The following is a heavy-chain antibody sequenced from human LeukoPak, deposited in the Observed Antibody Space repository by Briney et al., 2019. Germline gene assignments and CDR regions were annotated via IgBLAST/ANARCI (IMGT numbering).Heavy chain of an antibody. CDR1: GFSLITDGMC. D-gene: IGHD6-6*01. CDR2: IDWDDDE. Sequence: KSGPTLVNPTQTLTLTCAFSGFSLITDGMCVSWIRQPPGKALEWLARIDWDDDEYYSTSLRTRLTVSKDTSKNQVVLTMTNMHPVDTATYYCARTLRYFRSSAGNYYTLGVWGQGTTVTVSS. CDR3: ARTLRYFRSSAGNYYTLGV. V-gene: IGHV2-70*11. J-gene: IGHJ6*02.